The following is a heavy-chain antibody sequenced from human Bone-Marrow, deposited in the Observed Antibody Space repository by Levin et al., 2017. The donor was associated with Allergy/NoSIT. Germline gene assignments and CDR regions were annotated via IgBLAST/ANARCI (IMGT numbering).Heavy chain of an antibody. J-gene: IGHJ6*02. V-gene: IGHV3-30*18. CDR3: AKAPPDGSGSFGMDV. CDR1: GFTVTDYG. CDR2: ISYDGFKK. D-gene: IGHD3-10*01. Sequence: GGSLRLSCVVSGFTVTDYGFHWVRQAPGKGLEWVAVISYDGFKKYYADSVKGRITISRDDFKNTLYLQMNSLRGEDTATYYCAKAPPDGSGSFGMDVWGRGTTVTVSS.